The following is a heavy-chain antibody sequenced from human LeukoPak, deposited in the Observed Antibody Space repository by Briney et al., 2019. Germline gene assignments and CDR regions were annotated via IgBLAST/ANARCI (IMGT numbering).Heavy chain of an antibody. V-gene: IGHV3-23*01. CDR1: GLSFSSFA. D-gene: IGHD3-16*01. J-gene: IGHJ4*02. CDR3: AKAGWVSSTDAVR. Sequence: GGSLRLSCAASGLSFSSFAMSWVRQGPARGLEWVSSIRGNGETLYADSVKGRFTLSSDSSRNTVYFQLNNLRVEDTAIYYCAKAGWVSSTDAVRWGQGTLVTVSS. CDR2: IRGNGET.